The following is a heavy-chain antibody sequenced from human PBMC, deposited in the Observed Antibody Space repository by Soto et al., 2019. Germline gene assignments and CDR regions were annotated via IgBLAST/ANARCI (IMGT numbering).Heavy chain of an antibody. CDR1: GGSVSSSSYY. CDR2: VYYSGST. Sequence: SETLSLTCTVSGGSVSSSSYYWGWVRQPPGKGLEWIGSVYYSGSTYYNPSLESRVTISVDKSKNQFSLKLMSLSAADTAVYNCGRLEGLATISYYFDYWGQGAVVTSSS. V-gene: IGHV4-39*01. D-gene: IGHD3-9*01. CDR3: GRLEGLATISYYFDY. J-gene: IGHJ4*02.